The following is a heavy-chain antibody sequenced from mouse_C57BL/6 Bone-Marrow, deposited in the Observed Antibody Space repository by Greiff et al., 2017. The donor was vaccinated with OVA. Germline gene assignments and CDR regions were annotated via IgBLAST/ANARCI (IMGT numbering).Heavy chain of an antibody. CDR2: IYPRSGTT. CDR3: ASPNWYGGDY. V-gene: IGHV1-81*01. D-gene: IGHD4-1*02. CDR1: GYTFTSYG. Sequence: QVQLQQSGAELARPGASVKLSCKASGYTFTSYGISWVKQRTGQGLEWIGEIYPRSGTTYYNEKFKGKATLTADKSSSTAYMELRILTSEDSAVYFCASPNWYGGDYWGQGTTLTVSS. J-gene: IGHJ2*01.